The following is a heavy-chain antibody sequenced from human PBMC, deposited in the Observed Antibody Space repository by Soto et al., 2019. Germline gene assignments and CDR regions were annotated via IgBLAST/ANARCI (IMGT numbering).Heavy chain of an antibody. CDR3: SKSPNSYCRSPYCYKFYFDF. Sequence: QEQLVESGGGVVQPGRSLRLSCAASGFTFNTYGMHWVRQAPGKGLEWVAVISYDGSDKYYADSVKGRFIISRDNSKTALYLQMNSLRAEDTAIYSCSKSPNSYCRSPYCYKFYFDFWGQGALVTVSS. D-gene: IGHD2-2*02. CDR2: ISYDGSDK. J-gene: IGHJ4*02. V-gene: IGHV3-30*18. CDR1: GFTFNTYG.